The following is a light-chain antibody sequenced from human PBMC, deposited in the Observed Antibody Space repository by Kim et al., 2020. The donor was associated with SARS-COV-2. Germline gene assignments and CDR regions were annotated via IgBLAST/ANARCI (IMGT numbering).Light chain of an antibody. J-gene: IGKJ5*01. V-gene: IGKV1-5*03. CDR1: QSIYSY. CDR2: KAS. CDR3: QQFYTYPIT. Sequence: ASVGDRVTITCRASQSIYSYLAWYQQKPGNVPKILIYKASTLESGVPSRFSGSESGTEFTLTISSLQPDDFATYYCQQFYTYPITFGKGTRMEIK.